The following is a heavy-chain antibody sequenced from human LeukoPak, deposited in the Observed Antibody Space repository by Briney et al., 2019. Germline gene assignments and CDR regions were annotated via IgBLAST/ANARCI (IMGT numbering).Heavy chain of an antibody. Sequence: KPSETLSLTCTVSGGSISSYYWSWIRQPPGKGLEWIGYIYYSGSTNYNPSLKSRVTISVDTSKNQFSLKLSSVTAADTAVYYCARSPPGILWANWFDPWGQGTLVTVSS. D-gene: IGHD2-15*01. CDR2: IYYSGST. V-gene: IGHV4-59*08. CDR1: GGSISSYY. CDR3: ARSPPGILWANWFDP. J-gene: IGHJ5*02.